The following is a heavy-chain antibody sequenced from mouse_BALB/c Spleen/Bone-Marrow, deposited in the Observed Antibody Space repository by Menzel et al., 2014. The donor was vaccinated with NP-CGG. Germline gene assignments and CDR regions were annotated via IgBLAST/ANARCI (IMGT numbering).Heavy chain of an antibody. CDR3: ARLGGYGPYFDY. Sequence: EVMLVESGPSLVKPSQTLSLTCSVTGDSITSGYWNWIRKFPGNKLEYMGYISYSGSTYSNPSLKSRISITRDTSKNQYYLQLNSVTTEDTATYYCARLGGYGPYFDYWGQGTTLTVSS. D-gene: IGHD1-1*02. V-gene: IGHV3-8*02. CDR2: ISYSGST. J-gene: IGHJ2*01. CDR1: GDSITSGY.